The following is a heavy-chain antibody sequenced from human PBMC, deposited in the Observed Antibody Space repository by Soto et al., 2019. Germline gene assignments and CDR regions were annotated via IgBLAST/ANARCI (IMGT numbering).Heavy chain of an antibody. CDR2: IYYSGST. V-gene: IGHV4-59*01. D-gene: IGHD3-3*01. Sequence: TSETLSLTCTVSGGSISSYYWSWIRQPPGKGLERIGYIYYSGSTNYNPSLKGRVAISVDTSKNQFSLKLSSVTAADTAVYYCARIQPDRITIFGVVITDYYYMDVWGKGTTVTVSS. CDR1: GGSISSYY. CDR3: ARIQPDRITIFGVVITDYYYMDV. J-gene: IGHJ6*03.